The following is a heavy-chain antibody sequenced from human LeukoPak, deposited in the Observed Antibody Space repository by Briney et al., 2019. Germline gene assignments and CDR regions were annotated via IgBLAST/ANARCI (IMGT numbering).Heavy chain of an antibody. CDR1: GFTFSDYY. V-gene: IGHV3-11*01. CDR2: ISSSGSTI. Sequence: GGSLRLSCAASGFTFSDYYMSWIRQAPGKGLGWGSYISSSGSTIYYADSVKGRFTISRDNAKNSLYLQMNSLRAEDTAVYYCARSHYGSGSYYWYYYGMDVWGQGTTVTVSS. J-gene: IGHJ6*02. D-gene: IGHD3-10*01. CDR3: ARSHYGSGSYYWYYYGMDV.